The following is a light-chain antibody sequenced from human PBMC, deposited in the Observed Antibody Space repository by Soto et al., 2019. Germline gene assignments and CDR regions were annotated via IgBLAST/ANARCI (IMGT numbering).Light chain of an antibody. J-gene: IGKJ1*01. CDR2: DGX. CDR1: QSIASA. V-gene: IGKV3-15*01. Sequence: EIVLTQSAATLSVSTGDRATLSCRASQSIASAVAWYHQRSGQAPRLLXFDGXIRVPTTPARFSGSVSGTEFTLTISSLESEDFAVYFCQQYADRPRTFGQGTKVDIK. CDR3: QQYADRPRT.